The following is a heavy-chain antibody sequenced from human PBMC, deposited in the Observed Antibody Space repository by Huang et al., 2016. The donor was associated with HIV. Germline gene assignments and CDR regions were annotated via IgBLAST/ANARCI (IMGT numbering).Heavy chain of an antibody. CDR1: GYTFTDSN. Sequence: QVQLVQSGAEVKNPGASVRVSCKASGYTFTDSNIHWVRQAPGQGLEWMGWSNPKRGGTIYAHRIQGTITMTRDTTTSTVHMDLRRIQSDDTAVYFCARDWSFGSSTSPADWGQGTLVTVSS. CDR3: ARDWSFGSSTSPAD. J-gene: IGHJ4*02. CDR2: SNPKRGGT. V-gene: IGHV1-2*07. D-gene: IGHD6-6*01.